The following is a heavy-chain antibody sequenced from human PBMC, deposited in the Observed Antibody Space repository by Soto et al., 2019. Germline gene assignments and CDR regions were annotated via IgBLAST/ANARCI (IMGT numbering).Heavy chain of an antibody. Sequence: HPGGSLRLSCAASGFTFSSYGMHWVRQAPGKGLEWVAVISYDGSNKYYADSVKGRFTISRDNSKNTLYLQMNSLRAEDTAVYYCAKPIAVAGTGFFDYWGQGTLVTVSS. D-gene: IGHD6-19*01. CDR1: GFTFSSYG. CDR2: ISYDGSNK. CDR3: AKPIAVAGTGFFDY. J-gene: IGHJ4*02. V-gene: IGHV3-30*18.